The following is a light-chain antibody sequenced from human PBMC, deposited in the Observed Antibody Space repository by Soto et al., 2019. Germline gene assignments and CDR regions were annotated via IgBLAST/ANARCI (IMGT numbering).Light chain of an antibody. CDR2: DVS. CDR3: SSYTSSSTPNWV. CDR1: SSDVGGYNY. J-gene: IGLJ3*02. Sequence: QSALTQPASVSGSPGQSITISCTGTSSDVGGYNYVSWYQQHPGKAPKLMIYDVSNRPSGVSNRFSGSKSGNTVSLTISGLQAEDEADYYCSSYTSSSTPNWVFGGGTKLTVL. V-gene: IGLV2-14*01.